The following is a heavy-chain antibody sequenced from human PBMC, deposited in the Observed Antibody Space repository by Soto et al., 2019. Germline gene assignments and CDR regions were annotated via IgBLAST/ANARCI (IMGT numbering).Heavy chain of an antibody. CDR1: GGSISSGGYY. Sequence: QVQLQESGPGLVKPSQTLSLTCTVSGGSISSGGYYWSWIRQHPGKGLEWIGYIYYSGSTYYNPSLESRVTISVDTSKHQSSLKLSSVTAADTAVYYCARWVGATSFDYWGQGTLVTVSS. CDR2: IYYSGST. J-gene: IGHJ4*02. CDR3: ARWVGATSFDY. V-gene: IGHV4-31*03. D-gene: IGHD1-26*01.